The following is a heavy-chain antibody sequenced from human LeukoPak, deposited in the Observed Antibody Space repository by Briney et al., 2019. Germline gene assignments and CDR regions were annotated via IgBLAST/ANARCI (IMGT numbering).Heavy chain of an antibody. J-gene: IGHJ4*02. Sequence: KAGESLKVSCKGSGYSFTSYWISWVRQMPGKGLEWMGRIDPSDSYTNYSPSFQGHVTISADKSISTAYLQWSSLKASDTAMYYCARHPHGDYVAPDYWGQGTLVTVSS. V-gene: IGHV5-10-1*01. D-gene: IGHD4-17*01. CDR1: GYSFTSYW. CDR3: ARHPHGDYVAPDY. CDR2: IDPSDSYT.